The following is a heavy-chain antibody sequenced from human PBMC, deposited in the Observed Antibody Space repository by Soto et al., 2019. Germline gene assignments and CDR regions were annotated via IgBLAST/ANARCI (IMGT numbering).Heavy chain of an antibody. J-gene: IGHJ5*02. CDR2: IFYSGST. CDR1: GGSISTSRSY. CDR3: ARQPTTGDTDLWFDP. D-gene: IGHD2-21*01. Sequence: SETLSLTCNASGGSISTSRSYWAWIRQPPGKGLEWLANIFYSGSTYYNPSLASRVTVSADTSKNEFSLKLRSVTAADTAVYYCARQPTTGDTDLWFDPWGQGTLVTVSS. V-gene: IGHV4-39*01.